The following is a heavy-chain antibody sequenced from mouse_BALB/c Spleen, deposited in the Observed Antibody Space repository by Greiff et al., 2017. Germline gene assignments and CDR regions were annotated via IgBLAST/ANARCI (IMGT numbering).Heavy chain of an antibody. Sequence: DVMLVESGGGLVKPGGSLKLSCAASGFTFSSYTMSWVRQTPEKRLEWVATISSGGSYTYYPDSVKGRFTISRDNAKNTLYLQMSSLKSEDTAMYYCTRADGAWFAYWGQGTLVTVSA. CDR1: GFTFSSYT. CDR3: TRADGAWFAY. V-gene: IGHV5-6-4*01. CDR2: ISSGGSYT. J-gene: IGHJ3*01.